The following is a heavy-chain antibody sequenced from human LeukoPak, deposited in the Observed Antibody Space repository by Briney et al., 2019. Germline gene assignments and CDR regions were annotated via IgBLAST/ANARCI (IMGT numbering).Heavy chain of an antibody. J-gene: IGHJ6*03. Sequence: PSETLSLTCAVSGASISGSNYYWGWIRQPPGKGLEWIGYIYYSGSTNYNPSLKSRVTISVDTSKNQFSLKLSSVTAADTAVYYCARGVNSGSYYVYYYYMDVWGKGTTVTVSS. V-gene: IGHV4-61*05. CDR3: ARGVNSGSYYVYYYYMDV. CDR1: GASISGSNYY. CDR2: IYYSGST. D-gene: IGHD1-26*01.